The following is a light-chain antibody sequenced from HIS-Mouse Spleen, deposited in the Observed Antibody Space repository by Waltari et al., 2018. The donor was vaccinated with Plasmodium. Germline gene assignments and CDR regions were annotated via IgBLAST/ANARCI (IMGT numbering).Light chain of an antibody. V-gene: IGLV3-21*01. J-gene: IGLJ3*02. CDR3: YSTDSSGNHRV. CDR2: ADS. CDR1: NIGSKS. Sequence: SYVLTQPPSVSVAPGKTARITCGGNNIGSKSVHWYQQKPGQAPVLVVYADSDRPSGFPERFSGANSGTMATLTISGAQVEDEADYYCYSTDSSGNHRVFGGGTKLTVL.